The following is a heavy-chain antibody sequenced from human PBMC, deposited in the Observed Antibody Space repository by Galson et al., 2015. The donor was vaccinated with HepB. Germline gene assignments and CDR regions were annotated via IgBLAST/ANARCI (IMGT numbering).Heavy chain of an antibody. D-gene: IGHD2-2*03. CDR1: GFTFGDYA. CDR3: VRRLDSFYYYYYYGMDV. Sequence: SLRLSCASSGFTFGDYAMSWFRQAPGKGLEYVSAISTNGGSTDYADSVKGRFTISRDNSKNTLYLQMSSLRTEDTAVYYCVRRLDSFYYYYYYGMDVWGQGTMVTVSS. J-gene: IGHJ6*02. CDR2: ISTNGGST. V-gene: IGHV3-64D*06.